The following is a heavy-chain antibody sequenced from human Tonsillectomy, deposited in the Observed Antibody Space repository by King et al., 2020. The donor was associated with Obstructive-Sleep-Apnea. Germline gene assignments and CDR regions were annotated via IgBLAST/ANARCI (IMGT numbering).Heavy chain of an antibody. CDR1: GGSISSGGYS. V-gene: IGHV4-30-4*07. Sequence: QLQESGPGLVKPSQTLSLTCAVSGGSISSGGYSWSWIRQPPGKGLEWIGYIYYSGSTYYNPSLKSRVTISVDTSKNQFSLKLSSVTAADTAVYYCARARKKLTLDYWGQGTLVTVSS. CDR3: ARARKKLTLDY. CDR2: IYYSGST. J-gene: IGHJ4*02. D-gene: IGHD3-9*01.